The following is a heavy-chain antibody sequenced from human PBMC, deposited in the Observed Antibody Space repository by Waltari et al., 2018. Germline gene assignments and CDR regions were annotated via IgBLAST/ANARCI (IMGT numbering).Heavy chain of an antibody. CDR2: IQSDGTT. CDR3: AKGYYWDKSGYYRHFDY. CDR1: GFPVSLNF. Sequence: EVQLVQSGGGLIQPGGSLRLSLAVSGFPVSLNFMNWVRQAHGKGLEWVAVIQSDGTTSYADSVKGRFIVSRDEWKNTLYLEMNNLRADDTAVYFCAKGYYWDKSGYYRHFDYWGPGTLVTVSS. J-gene: IGHJ4*02. D-gene: IGHD3-22*01. V-gene: IGHV3-53*01.